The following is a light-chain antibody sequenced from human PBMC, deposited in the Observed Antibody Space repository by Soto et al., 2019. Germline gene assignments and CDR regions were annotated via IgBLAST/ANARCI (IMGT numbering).Light chain of an antibody. CDR3: QQHGSSPPSWT. CDR1: QSVSSSY. V-gene: IGKV3-20*01. Sequence: ETVLTQSPGTLSLSPGERATLFCRASQSVSSSYLAWYQQKPGQAPRLLIYGASNRATGIPDRFSDSGSGTDFTLTIRRLEPEDFAVYYCQQHGSSPPSWTFGQGTKVEIK. J-gene: IGKJ1*01. CDR2: GAS.